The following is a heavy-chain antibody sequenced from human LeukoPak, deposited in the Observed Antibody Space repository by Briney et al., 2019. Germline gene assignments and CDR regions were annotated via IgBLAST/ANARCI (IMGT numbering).Heavy chain of an antibody. CDR3: ARDLVVPAAISYYYYGMDV. D-gene: IGHD2-2*01. CDR2: IYTSGST. CDR1: GGSISSYY. V-gene: IGHV4-4*07. J-gene: IGHJ6*02. Sequence: SETLSLTCTVSGGSISSYYWSWIRQPARKGLEWIGRIYTSGSTNYNPSLKSRVTMSVDTSKNQFSLKLSSVTAADTAVYYCARDLVVPAAISYYYYGMDVWGQGTTVTVSS.